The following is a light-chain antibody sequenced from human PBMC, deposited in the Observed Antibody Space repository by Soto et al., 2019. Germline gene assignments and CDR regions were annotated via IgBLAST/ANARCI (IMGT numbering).Light chain of an antibody. CDR2: GAS. Sequence: EIVLAQSPATLSLSPGERATLSCRASQSVSSYLAWYQHKPGRAPRLLIDGASSRAAGIPDRFSGSGSGTDFTLTISRLEPEDLAVYYCQQYDYLVTFGQGTKVDI. CDR1: QSVSSY. CDR3: QQYDYLVT. J-gene: IGKJ1*01. V-gene: IGKV3-20*01.